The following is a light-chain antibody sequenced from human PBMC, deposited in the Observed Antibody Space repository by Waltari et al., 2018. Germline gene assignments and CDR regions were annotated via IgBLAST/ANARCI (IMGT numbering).Light chain of an antibody. V-gene: IGLV3-27*01. CDR1: VLAKKKY. CDR3: YSEADNNRV. CDR2: KAS. Sequence: SYELTQPSSVSVSPGQTARITCSGDVLAKKKYARWFQQKPGQAPVLVIYKASERPSGIPERFSGSSSGTTVTLTISGAQVEDEADYYCYSEADNNRVFGGGTKLTVL. J-gene: IGLJ3*02.